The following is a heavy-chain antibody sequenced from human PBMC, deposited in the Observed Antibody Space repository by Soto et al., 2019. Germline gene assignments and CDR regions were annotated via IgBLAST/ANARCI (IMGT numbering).Heavy chain of an antibody. Sequence: KPSETLSLTCTVSGASITYGAYSWSWIRQTPGKGLEWIGYINHLETTFYNPSFESRLTLSIDRTKNQFSLNLKSMSAADRAVYFCARGGGFDSFDYWGQGILVTV. CDR3: ARGGGFDSFDY. J-gene: IGHJ4*02. CDR1: GASITYGAYS. V-gene: IGHV4-30-2*01. CDR2: INHLETT. D-gene: IGHD3-10*01.